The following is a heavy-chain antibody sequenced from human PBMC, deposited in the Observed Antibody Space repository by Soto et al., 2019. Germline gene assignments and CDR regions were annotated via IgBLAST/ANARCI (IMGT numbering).Heavy chain of an antibody. J-gene: IGHJ5*02. Sequence: QVQLVQSGAEVKKPGASVKVSCKASGYIFIGYYIHWVRQAPGQGLEWMGWINPNSGGTNYAQKFQDSVTMTRDTSISTAYMELSRLRSDDTAVYYCARDRSNTAGWFDPWGQGTLVIVSS. CDR2: INPNSGGT. D-gene: IGHD1-26*01. CDR1: GYIFIGYY. CDR3: ARDRSNTAGWFDP. V-gene: IGHV1-2*04.